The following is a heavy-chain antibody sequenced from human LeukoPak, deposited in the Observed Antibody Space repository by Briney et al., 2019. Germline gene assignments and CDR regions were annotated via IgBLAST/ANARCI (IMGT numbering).Heavy chain of an antibody. Sequence: PGRSLRLSCAASGFTFSSYAMSWVRQAPGKGLEWVSVIYSGGSTYYADSVKGRFTISRDNSKNTLYLQMNSLRAEDTAVYYCARGAVRVWGSYDYWGQGTLVTVSS. J-gene: IGHJ4*02. CDR2: IYSGGST. D-gene: IGHD3-16*01. CDR3: ARGAVRVWGSYDY. V-gene: IGHV3-53*01. CDR1: GFTFSSYA.